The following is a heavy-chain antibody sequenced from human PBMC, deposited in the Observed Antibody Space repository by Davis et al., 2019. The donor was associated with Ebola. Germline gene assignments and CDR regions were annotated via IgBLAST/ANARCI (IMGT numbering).Heavy chain of an antibody. V-gene: IGHV4-59*08. CDR1: GGSISSYY. CDR2: IYYSGST. J-gene: IGHJ4*02. Sequence: MPSETLSLTCTVSGGSISSYYWSWIRQPPGKGLEWIGYIYYSGSTNYNPSLKSRVTISVDTSKNQFSLKLSSVTAADTAVYYWARHGNDFWSGYGFDYWGQGTLVTVSS. D-gene: IGHD3-3*01. CDR3: ARHGNDFWSGYGFDY.